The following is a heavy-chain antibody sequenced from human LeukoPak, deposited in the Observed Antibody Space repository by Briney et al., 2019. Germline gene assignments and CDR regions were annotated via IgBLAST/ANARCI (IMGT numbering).Heavy chain of an antibody. V-gene: IGHV4-34*01. CDR2: INHSGRT. J-gene: IGHJ4*02. D-gene: IGHD3-9*01. Sequence: SETLSLTCAVYGDSFSDYSWSWLRQSPGKGLEWVGEINHSGRTYYNPSLKSRLTISVDTSNNQFSLKLTSVTAADTAVYYCARGLRFVRYFDLLLPHFDFWGQGTLVTVSS. CDR3: ARGLRFVRYFDLLLPHFDF. CDR1: GDSFSDYS.